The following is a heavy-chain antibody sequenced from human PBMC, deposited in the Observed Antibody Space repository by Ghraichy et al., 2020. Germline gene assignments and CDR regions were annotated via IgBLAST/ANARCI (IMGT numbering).Heavy chain of an antibody. CDR1: GGSISSYY. Sequence: SETLSLTCTVSGGSISSYYWSWIRQPAGKGLEWIGRIYTSGSTNYNPSLKSRVTMSVDTSKNQFSLKLSSVTAADTAVYYCAGRGIVVVARRGFSFDYWGQGTLVTVSS. V-gene: IGHV4-4*07. CDR3: AGRGIVVVARRGFSFDY. CDR2: IYTSGST. J-gene: IGHJ4*02. D-gene: IGHD3-22*01.